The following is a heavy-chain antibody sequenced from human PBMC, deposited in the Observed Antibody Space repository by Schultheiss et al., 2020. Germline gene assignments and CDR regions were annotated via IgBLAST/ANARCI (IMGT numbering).Heavy chain of an antibody. V-gene: IGHV4-31*03. J-gene: IGHJ4*02. Sequence: SETLSLTCTVSGGSINSGGYYWSWIRQYPGKGLEWIGYIYYSGSTYYNPSLKSRVTISVDTSKNQFSLKLSSVTAADTAVYYCAREGTGTHLDCWGQGTLVTVSS. CDR1: GGSINSGGYY. CDR3: AREGTGTHLDC. D-gene: IGHD1-1*01. CDR2: IYYSGST.